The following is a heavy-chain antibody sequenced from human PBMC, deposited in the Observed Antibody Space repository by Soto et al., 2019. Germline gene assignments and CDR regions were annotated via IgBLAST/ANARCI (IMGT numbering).Heavy chain of an antibody. CDR3: TTLASGHFDS. CDR2: VFYSGTT. Sequence: QLRESGPGLLKPSETLSLTCNVSGGSISSPSYNWGWVRQPPGKGPEWIGTVFYSGTTQYNPSLRSRLAVSVDTSKSQVSLTLTSVTAADTAVYYCTTLASGHFDSWGQGAQVTVSS. J-gene: IGHJ4*02. V-gene: IGHV4-39*01. CDR1: GGSISSPSYN. D-gene: IGHD2-8*02.